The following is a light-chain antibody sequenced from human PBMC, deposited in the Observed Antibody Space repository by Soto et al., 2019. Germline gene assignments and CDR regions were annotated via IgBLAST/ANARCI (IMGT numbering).Light chain of an antibody. CDR2: GAS. V-gene: IGKV3-20*01. Sequence: ELVLTQCPGTLYFSAGATPTLCFRASQSVSSSYLAWYQQKPGQAPRLLIFGASNRANGIPDRFSGSGSGTDFTLTISRLEPEDFAVFYCQQYGSSPLTFGGGTKVDIK. J-gene: IGKJ4*01. CDR1: QSVSSSY. CDR3: QQYGSSPLT.